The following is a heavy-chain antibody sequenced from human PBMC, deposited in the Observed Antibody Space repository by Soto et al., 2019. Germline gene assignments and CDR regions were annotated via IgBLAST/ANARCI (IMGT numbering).Heavy chain of an antibody. V-gene: IGHV4-34*01. CDR1: GGSFSGYY. CDR2: INHSGST. D-gene: IGHD6-13*01. CDR3: ARDKSSSWNRGWFDP. Sequence: SETLSLTCAVYGGSFSGYYWSWIRQPPGKGLEWIGEINHSGSTNYNPSLKSRVTISVDTSKNQFSLKLSSVTAADTAVYYCARDKSSSWNRGWFDPWGQGTLVT. J-gene: IGHJ5*02.